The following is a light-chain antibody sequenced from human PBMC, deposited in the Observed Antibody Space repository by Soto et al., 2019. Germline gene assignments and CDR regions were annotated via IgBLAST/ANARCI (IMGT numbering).Light chain of an antibody. CDR3: QFRGA. J-gene: IGKJ5*01. Sequence: ILLTQSPATLPLSPGERATLPCRATQSVSSDLAWYLQKPGQAPRLLSNDASSRDARIRARFCGSEFGINFTLTITGLYADYFADYYCQFRGAFGQGTRLEIK. V-gene: IGKV3-11*01. CDR2: DAS. CDR1: QSVSSD.